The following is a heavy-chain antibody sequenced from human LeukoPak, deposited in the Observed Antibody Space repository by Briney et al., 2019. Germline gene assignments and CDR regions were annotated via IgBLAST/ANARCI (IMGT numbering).Heavy chain of an antibody. CDR3: AGSPGYTFGGVIGPFDY. CDR1: GGSISSYY. CDR2: IYYSGST. Sequence: PSETLSLTCTVSGGSISSYYWSWIRQPPGKGLEWIGYIYYSGSTNYNPSLKSRVTIPVDTSKNQFSLKLSSVTAADTAVYYCAGSPGYTFGGVIGPFDYWGQGTLVTVSS. D-gene: IGHD3-16*02. V-gene: IGHV4-59*01. J-gene: IGHJ4*02.